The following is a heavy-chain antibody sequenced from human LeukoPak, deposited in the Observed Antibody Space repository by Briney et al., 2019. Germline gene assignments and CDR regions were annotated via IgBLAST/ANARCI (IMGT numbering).Heavy chain of an antibody. D-gene: IGHD6-6*01. Sequence: GGSLRLSCTASGFSFSGHWMHWARQLPGKGLVWVSRISPTESTTSYADSVKGRFTVSRDNAKNTLYLQVNNLRAEDTAVYYCARGPNSNWSGLDFWGQGTLLTVSS. CDR2: ISPTESTT. CDR1: GFSFSGHW. V-gene: IGHV3-74*01. J-gene: IGHJ4*02. CDR3: ARGPNSNWSGLDF.